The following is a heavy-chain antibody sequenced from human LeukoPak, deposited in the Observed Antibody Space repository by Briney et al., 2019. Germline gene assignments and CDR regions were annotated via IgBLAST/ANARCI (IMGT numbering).Heavy chain of an antibody. CDR1: GGSISSYY. V-gene: IGHV4-59*12. CDR3: ARGGRPPYYYYYMDV. J-gene: IGHJ6*03. Sequence: SETLSLTCTVSGGSISSYYWSWIRQPPGKGLEWIGYIYYSGSTNYNPSLKSRVTISVDTSKNQFSLKLSSVTAADTAVYYCARGGRPPYYYYYMDVWGKGTTVTVSS. CDR2: IYYSGST.